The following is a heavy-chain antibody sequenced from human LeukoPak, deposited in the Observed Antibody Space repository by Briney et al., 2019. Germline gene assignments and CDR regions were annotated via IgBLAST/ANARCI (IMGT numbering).Heavy chain of an antibody. CDR3: ARDAIVVVTAITLPYFDY. CDR2: INQDGREK. D-gene: IGHD2-21*02. CDR1: GFTLSSYC. Sequence: GVSLRLSRAASGFTLSSYCMSWVRQPRAKAREGVANINQDGREKYYVDSVKGRFTIPRDKATHSLYLQMNSLSAEDTAVYYCARDAIVVVTAITLPYFDYWGQGTLVTVSS. J-gene: IGHJ4*02. V-gene: IGHV3-7*01.